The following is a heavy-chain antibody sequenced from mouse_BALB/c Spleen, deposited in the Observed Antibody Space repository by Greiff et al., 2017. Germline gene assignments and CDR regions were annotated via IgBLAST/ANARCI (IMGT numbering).Heavy chain of an antibody. CDR3: TSYGNGNAMGY. CDR1: GFNINDTY. V-gene: IGHV14-3*02. D-gene: IGHD2-1*01. J-gene: IGHJ4*01. CDR2: IDPANGNT. Sequence: EVQLQESGAELVKPGASVKLSCTASGFNINDTYMHWVKQRPDQGLEWIGRIDPANGNTKYDPKFQGKATITADTSSNTAYLQLRSLTSEDTAVYYCTSYGNGNAMGYWGQGTPVTVSS.